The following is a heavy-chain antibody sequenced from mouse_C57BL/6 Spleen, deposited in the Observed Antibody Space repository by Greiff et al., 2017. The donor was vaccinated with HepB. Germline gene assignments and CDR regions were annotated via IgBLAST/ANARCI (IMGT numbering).Heavy chain of an antibody. J-gene: IGHJ2*01. CDR2: IDPENGDT. V-gene: IGHV14-4*01. CDR1: GFNIKDDY. D-gene: IGHD2-4*01. Sequence: EVQLQESGAELVRPGASVKLSCTASGFNIKDDYMHWVKQRPEQGLEWIGWIDPENGDTEYASKFQSKATITADTSSNTAYLQLSSLTSEDTAVYYCIFYDYDDPYYFDYWGQGTTLTVSS. CDR3: IFYDYDDPYYFDY.